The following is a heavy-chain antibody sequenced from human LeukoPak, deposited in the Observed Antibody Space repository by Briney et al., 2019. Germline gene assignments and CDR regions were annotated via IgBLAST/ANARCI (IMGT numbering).Heavy chain of an antibody. CDR1: GGSISSGGYY. D-gene: IGHD3-10*01. CDR3: ARSNYGSGSYYNDPSPTFDI. Sequence: SQTLSLTCTVSGGSISSGGYYWSWIRQHPGKGLEWIGYIYYSWSTYYNPSLKSRVTISVDTSKNQFSLKLSSVTAADTAVYYCARSNYGSGSYYNDPSPTFDIWGQGTMVTVSS. J-gene: IGHJ3*02. V-gene: IGHV4-31*03. CDR2: IYYSWST.